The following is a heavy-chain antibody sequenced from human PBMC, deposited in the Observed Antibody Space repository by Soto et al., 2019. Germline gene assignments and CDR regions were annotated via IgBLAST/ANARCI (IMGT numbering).Heavy chain of an antibody. J-gene: IGHJ4*02. D-gene: IGHD5-12*01. CDR1: GGSISSYY. CDR2: IYYSGST. V-gene: IGHV4-59*01. CDR3: ARDKISGSFDY. Sequence: SETLSLTCTVSGGSISSYYWSWIRQPPGKGLEWIGYIYYSGSTNYNPSLKSRVTISVDTSKNQFSLKLSSVTAADTAVYYCARDKISGSFDYWGRGTLVTSPQ.